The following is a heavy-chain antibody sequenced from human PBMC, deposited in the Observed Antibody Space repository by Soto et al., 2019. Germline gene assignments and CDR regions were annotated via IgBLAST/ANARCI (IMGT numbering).Heavy chain of an antibody. V-gene: IGHV4-4*02. D-gene: IGHD4-4*01. CDR2: IYHSGST. CDR3: ARGGDYRFDY. Sequence: WTWVRQSPGKGLEWIGEIYHSGSTNYNPSLKSRVTMSVDKSKNQFSLKLSSVTAADTAVYYCARGGDYRFDYWGQGTLVTVSS. J-gene: IGHJ4*02.